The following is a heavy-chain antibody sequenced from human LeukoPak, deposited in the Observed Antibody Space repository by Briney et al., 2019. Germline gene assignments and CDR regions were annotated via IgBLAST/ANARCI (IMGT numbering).Heavy chain of an antibody. Sequence: SGGSLRLSCAASGFSSSNYAMTWVRQAPGKGLEWVSAISGSDGSTYYSDSVTGRFTIPRDNSKNTLYLQMTSLRTDDTAVYYRAKDGYDFWSAYQIDLWGQGTLVTVSS. V-gene: IGHV3-23*01. CDR1: GFSSSNYA. CDR3: AKDGYDFWSAYQIDL. J-gene: IGHJ5*02. D-gene: IGHD3-3*01. CDR2: ISGSDGST.